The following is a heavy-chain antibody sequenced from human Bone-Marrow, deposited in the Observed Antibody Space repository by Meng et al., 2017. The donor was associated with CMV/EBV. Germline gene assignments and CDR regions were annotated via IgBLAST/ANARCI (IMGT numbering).Heavy chain of an antibody. CDR1: GGSVSSGGYC. D-gene: IGHD3-10*01. Sequence: CTVSGGSVSSGGYCWGWIRQPQGKGLEWIGYIYYSGGTNYNPSLRSRVTISVDTSKNQFSLKLSSVTAADTAVYYCARAWFGNNWFDPWGQGTLVTVSS. CDR3: ARAWFGNNWFDP. V-gene: IGHV4-61*08. CDR2: IYYSGGT. J-gene: IGHJ5*02.